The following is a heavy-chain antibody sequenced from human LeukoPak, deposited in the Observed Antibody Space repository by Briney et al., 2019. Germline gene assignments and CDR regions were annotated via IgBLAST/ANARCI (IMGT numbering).Heavy chain of an antibody. CDR1: GYTFTDYY. CDR2: INPNSGAT. D-gene: IGHD2-2*01. CDR3: ASSLRYCTRTDCYAFLDY. J-gene: IGHJ4*02. V-gene: IGHV1-2*02. Sequence: GASVKASCKTSGYTFTDYYMHWVRQAPGQGLEWMGWINPNSGATDYAQKFQGRVTVTGDTSISTAYMELSRLRSDDTAVYYCASSLRYCTRTDCYAFLDYWGQGTLVTVSS.